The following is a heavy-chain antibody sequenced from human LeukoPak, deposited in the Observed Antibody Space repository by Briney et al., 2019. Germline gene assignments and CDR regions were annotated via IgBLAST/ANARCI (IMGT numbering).Heavy chain of an antibody. CDR3: SSGAVAAYFDH. V-gene: IGHV3-15*01. D-gene: IGHD6-19*01. CDR1: GSSFTNAW. Sequence: GGSLRLSCAASGSSFTNAWMSWVRQAPGKGLEWVGRIKSRTDGGTADYAAPVKGRFTISRDDSKNTLYLQMNSLKTEDTAVYYCSSGAVAAYFDHWGLGTLVTVSS. J-gene: IGHJ4*02. CDR2: IKSRTDGGTA.